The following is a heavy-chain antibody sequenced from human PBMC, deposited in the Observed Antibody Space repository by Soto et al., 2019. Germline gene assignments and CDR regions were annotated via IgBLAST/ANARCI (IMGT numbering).Heavy chain of an antibody. CDR1: GGSISSGGYY. V-gene: IGHV4-31*03. CDR3: ARGAPLIVGATSFDS. J-gene: IGHJ4*02. Sequence: SETLSLTCTVSGGSISSGGYYWSWIRQLPGKGLQWIGYIYYTGTAYYNPSLKSRVTISVDTSKNQFSLNLSSVTAADTAVYYCARGAPLIVGATSFDSWGQGTLVTVSS. CDR2: IYYTGTA. D-gene: IGHD1-26*01.